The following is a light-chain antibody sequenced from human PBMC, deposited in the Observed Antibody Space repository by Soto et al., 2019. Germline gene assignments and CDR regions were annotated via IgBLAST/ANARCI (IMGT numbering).Light chain of an antibody. Sequence: EIVMTQSSATLSVSPGERATLSCRASQSVSSNLAWYQQKPGQAPRLLIYGASTRATGIPARFSGSGAGTEFTLTISSLQSEDFAVYYCQQYNKWPRTFGQGTKVEI. CDR1: QSVSSN. CDR3: QQYNKWPRT. CDR2: GAS. V-gene: IGKV3-15*01. J-gene: IGKJ1*01.